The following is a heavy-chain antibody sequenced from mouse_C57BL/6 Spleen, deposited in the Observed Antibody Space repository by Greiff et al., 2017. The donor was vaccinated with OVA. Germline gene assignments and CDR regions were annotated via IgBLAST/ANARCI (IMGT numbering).Heavy chain of an antibody. D-gene: IGHD4-1*01. CDR3: AKTGTLDWYFDV. Sequence: VNLVESGPGLVAPSQSLSITCTVSGFSFTSYGVSWVRQPPGKGLEWLGVIWGDGSTNYHSALISRLSISKDNSKSQVFLKLNSLQTDDTATDYCAKTGTLDWYFDVWGTGTTVTVSS. V-gene: IGHV2-3*01. J-gene: IGHJ1*03. CDR2: IWGDGST. CDR1: GFSFTSYG.